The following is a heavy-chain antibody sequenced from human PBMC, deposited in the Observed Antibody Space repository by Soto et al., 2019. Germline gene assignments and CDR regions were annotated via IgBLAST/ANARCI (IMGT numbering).Heavy chain of an antibody. CDR2: ISYDGSNK. CDR1: GFTFSSYG. D-gene: IGHD6-6*01. J-gene: IGHJ6*02. Sequence: QVQLVESGGGVVQPGRSLRLSCAASGFTFSSYGMHWVRQAPGKGLEWVAVISYDGSNKYYAHSVKGQFTISRDNSKNPLYLQMNSLRAEDTAVYYCAKGEQLVAGYYYGMDVWGQGTTVTVSS. V-gene: IGHV3-30*18. CDR3: AKGEQLVAGYYYGMDV.